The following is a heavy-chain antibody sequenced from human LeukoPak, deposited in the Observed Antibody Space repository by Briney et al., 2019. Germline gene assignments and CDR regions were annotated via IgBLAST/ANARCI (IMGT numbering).Heavy chain of an antibody. CDR1: GFTFSSYG. D-gene: IGHD1-20*01. V-gene: IGHV3-30*03. CDR3: TITGLYY. CDR2: ISYDGSNK. Sequence: PGGSLRLSCAASGFTFSSYGMHWVRQAPGKGLEWVAVISYDGSNKYYADSVKGRFTISRDNSKNSLYLQMNSLRSEDTAFYYCTITGLYYWGRGTLVTVSS. J-gene: IGHJ4*02.